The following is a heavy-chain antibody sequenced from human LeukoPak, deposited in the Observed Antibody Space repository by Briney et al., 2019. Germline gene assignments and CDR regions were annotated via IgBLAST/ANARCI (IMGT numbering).Heavy chain of an antibody. V-gene: IGHV1-2*02. J-gene: IGHJ4*02. Sequence: ASVKVSCKASGYIFTGYFLHWVRQAPGQGLEWIGWINPNSGDTFYEQKFQGRVTMTRDTSIDTAYMELTRLRSDNTAFYYCSRDTGGRENYWGQGTLVTVSS. D-gene: IGHD2-8*02. CDR3: SRDTGGRENY. CDR2: INPNSGDT. CDR1: GYIFTGYF.